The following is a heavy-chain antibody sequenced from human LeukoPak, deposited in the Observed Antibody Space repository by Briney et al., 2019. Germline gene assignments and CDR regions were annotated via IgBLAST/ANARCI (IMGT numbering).Heavy chain of an antibody. CDR2: IFHSGST. Sequence: SETLSLTCNVSGVSTISYYWSWIRQPPGKGLEWIGHIFHSGSTNYNPSLKSRVTISVDKSKNQFSLKLSSVTAADTAVYYCASSLVSNPYYYYYYMDVWGKGTTVTVSS. CDR1: GVSTISYY. J-gene: IGHJ6*03. CDR3: ASSLVSNPYYYYYYMDV. V-gene: IGHV4-59*12.